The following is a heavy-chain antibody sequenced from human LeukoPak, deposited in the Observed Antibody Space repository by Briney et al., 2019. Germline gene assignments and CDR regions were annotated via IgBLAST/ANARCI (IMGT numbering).Heavy chain of an antibody. J-gene: IGHJ4*02. CDR1: GFTFSSYA. CDR3: ARDSLRNYFDY. V-gene: IGHV3-30-3*01. Sequence: GRSLRLSCAASGFTFSSYAMHWVRQAPGKGLEWVAVISYDGSNKYYADSVKGRFTISRDNSKNTLYLQMNSLRAEDTAVYYCARDSLRNYFDYWGQGTLVTVSS. CDR2: ISYDGSNK.